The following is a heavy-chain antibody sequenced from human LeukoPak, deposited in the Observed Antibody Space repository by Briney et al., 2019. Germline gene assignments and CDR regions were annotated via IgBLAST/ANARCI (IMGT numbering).Heavy chain of an antibody. Sequence: TGGSLRLSCAAAGFTFSDYYMSWIRQAPGKGLEWVSYISSSGSTIYYADSVKGRFTISRDNAKNSLYLQMNSLRAEDTAVYYCAKGRGVVAPFDYWGQGTLVTVSS. J-gene: IGHJ4*02. CDR3: AKGRGVVAPFDY. CDR1: GFTFSDYY. V-gene: IGHV3-11*01. CDR2: ISSSGSTI. D-gene: IGHD2-21*01.